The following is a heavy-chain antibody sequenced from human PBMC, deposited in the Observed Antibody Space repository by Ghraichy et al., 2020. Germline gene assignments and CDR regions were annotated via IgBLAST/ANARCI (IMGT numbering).Heavy chain of an antibody. CDR3: TRAPDYGGRSPLNWFDS. D-gene: IGHD4-23*01. V-gene: IGHV4-31*03. J-gene: IGHJ5*01. CDR1: GGSISSGGYY. CDR2: ILESGST. Sequence: SETLSLTCTVSGGSISSGGYYWNWIRHSPGKALEWIGYILESGSTYYNPSLKSRVTISRDASKDRFSLKLNSVTVADTVVYYCTRAPDYGGRSPLNWFDSWGQGNLVTVPS.